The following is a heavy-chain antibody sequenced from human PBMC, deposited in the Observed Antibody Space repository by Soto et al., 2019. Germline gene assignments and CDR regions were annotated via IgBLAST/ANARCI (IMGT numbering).Heavy chain of an antibody. CDR3: AKVLHWYGMDV. CDR2: ISSNSRRT. CDR1: GFTFGNYF. Sequence: EVQLLESGGGLVQPGESLRLSCAASGFTFGNYFMNWVRQAPGKGLEWISDISSNSRRTHYVDSARGRFTISRDNSRNTLYLQMSSLRAEDTALYYCAKVLHWYGMDVWGQGTTVTVSS. D-gene: IGHD1-1*01. V-gene: IGHV3-23*01. J-gene: IGHJ6*02.